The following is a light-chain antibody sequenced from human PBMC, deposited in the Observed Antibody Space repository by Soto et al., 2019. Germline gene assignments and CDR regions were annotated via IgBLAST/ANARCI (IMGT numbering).Light chain of an antibody. Sequence: QSALTQPASVSGSPGQSITISCTGTSSDVGGYNYVSWYQQHPGKAPKLVIYDVSNRPSGVSNRFSGSKSGNTASLTISGLQAEDEADYYCNSYTSSSTSVFGTGTKVTV. CDR3: NSYTSSSTSV. CDR2: DVS. CDR1: SSDVGGYNY. V-gene: IGLV2-14*01. J-gene: IGLJ1*01.